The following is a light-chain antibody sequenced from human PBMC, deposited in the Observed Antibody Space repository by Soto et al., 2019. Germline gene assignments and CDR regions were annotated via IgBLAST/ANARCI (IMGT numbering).Light chain of an antibody. CDR3: QQYDNWPPWT. CDR2: DAS. J-gene: IGKJ1*01. Sequence: EIVMTQSPATLSVSPGERATLSCRASQSVSSNLAWYQQKPGQAPRPLFYDASNRATGIPARFSGSGSGTEFTLTINSLQSEDFAVYYCQQYDNWPPWTFGQGTKVDSK. CDR1: QSVSSN. V-gene: IGKV3-15*01.